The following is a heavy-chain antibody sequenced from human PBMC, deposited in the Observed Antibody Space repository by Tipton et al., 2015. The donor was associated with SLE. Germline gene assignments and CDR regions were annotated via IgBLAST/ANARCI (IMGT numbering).Heavy chain of an antibody. CDR1: GGSISSSSYY. CDR2: IYYSGTT. CDR3: AIGGDSGYDL. J-gene: IGHJ6*02. V-gene: IGHV4-39*07. D-gene: IGHD5-12*01. Sequence: TLSLTCTVSGGSISSSSYYWGWIRQPPGKGLDWIGTIYYSGTTGYNPSLKSRVTISVDTSKIQVSLKLSSVTAADTAVYYWAIGGDSGYDLWGQGTTVIVSS.